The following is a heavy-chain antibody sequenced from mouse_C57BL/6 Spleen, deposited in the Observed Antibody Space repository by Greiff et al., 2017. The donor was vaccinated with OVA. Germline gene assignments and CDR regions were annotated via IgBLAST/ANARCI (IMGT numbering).Heavy chain of an antibody. CDR1: GFSFNTYA. Sequence: EVKVVESGGGLVQPKGSLKLSCAASGFSFNTYAMNWVRQAPGKGLEWVARIRSKSNNYATYYADSVKDRFTISRDDSESMLYLQMNNLKTEDTAMYYCVRHGTVYGGKYYYAMDYWGQGTSVTVSS. J-gene: IGHJ4*01. D-gene: IGHD1-1*01. CDR3: VRHGTVYGGKYYYAMDY. CDR2: IRSKSNNYAT. V-gene: IGHV10-1*01.